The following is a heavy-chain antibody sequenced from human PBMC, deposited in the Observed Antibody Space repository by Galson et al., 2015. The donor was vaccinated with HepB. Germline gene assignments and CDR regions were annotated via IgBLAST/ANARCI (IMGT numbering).Heavy chain of an antibody. CDR2: ISYDGSNK. V-gene: IGHV3-30*18. D-gene: IGHD5-24*01. CDR3: AKDRRWLQLGVFDY. J-gene: IGHJ4*02. CDR1: GFTFSSYG. Sequence: SLRLSCADSGFTFSSYGVHWVRQAPGKGLEWVAVISYDGSNKYYADSVKGRYTISRDNSKNTLYLQMNSLRAEDTAVYYCAKDRRWLQLGVFDYWGQGTLVTVSS.